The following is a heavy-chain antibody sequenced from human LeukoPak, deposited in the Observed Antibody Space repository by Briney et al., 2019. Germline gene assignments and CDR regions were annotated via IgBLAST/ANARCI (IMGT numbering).Heavy chain of an antibody. J-gene: IGHJ5*02. CDR1: GDSIGRCGYS. CDR2: IYYSRST. D-gene: IGHD1-1*01. Sequence: ASETLSLTCSVSGDSIGRCGYSWSWIRQHPGKGREWIVYIYYSRSTYYVPSLKSRVTISVHTSKNQFSLKLSSVTAADRAVYYCARDRVHELFDPWGQGTLVTVSS. CDR3: ARDRVHELFDP. V-gene: IGHV4-31*03.